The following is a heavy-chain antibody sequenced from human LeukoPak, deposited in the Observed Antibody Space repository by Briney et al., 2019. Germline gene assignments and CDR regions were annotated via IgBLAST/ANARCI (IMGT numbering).Heavy chain of an antibody. Sequence: SETLSLTCAVYGGSFSGYYWSWIRQPPGKGLEWIGEINHSGSTNYNPSLKSRVTISVDTSKNQFSLKLSSVTAADTAVYYCARRKAAAAARTYYFDYWGQGTLVTVSS. CDR3: ARRKAAAAARTYYFDY. CDR1: GGSFSGYY. V-gene: IGHV4-34*01. D-gene: IGHD6-13*01. J-gene: IGHJ4*02. CDR2: INHSGST.